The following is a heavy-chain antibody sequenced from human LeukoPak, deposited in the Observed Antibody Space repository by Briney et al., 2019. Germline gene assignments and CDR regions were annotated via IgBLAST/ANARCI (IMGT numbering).Heavy chain of an antibody. D-gene: IGHD3-22*01. Sequence: PGGSLRLSCAVSGFTVSSNYMSWVRQAPGKGLEWVSVIYTGGSTYYAGSVKGRFTISRDSSENTVYLQVNSLRAEDTAVYYCARDYLDSLDYWGQGTLVTVSS. CDR2: IYTGGST. CDR1: GFTVSSNY. V-gene: IGHV3-66*01. J-gene: IGHJ4*02. CDR3: ARDYLDSLDY.